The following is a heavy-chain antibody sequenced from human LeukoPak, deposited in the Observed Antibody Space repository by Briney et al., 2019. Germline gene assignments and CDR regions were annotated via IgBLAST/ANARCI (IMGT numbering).Heavy chain of an antibody. CDR3: ARADYDILTGYYLDY. J-gene: IGHJ4*02. D-gene: IGHD3-9*01. V-gene: IGHV4-31*03. CDR2: IYYSGST. CDR1: GGSISSGRYY. Sequence: SETLSLTCTVSGGSISSGRYYWNWIRQHPGKGLEWIGFIYYSGSTNYNPSLKSRVIISLDTSKNQFSLKLSSVTAADTAVYYCARADYDILTGYYLDYRGQGTLVTVSS.